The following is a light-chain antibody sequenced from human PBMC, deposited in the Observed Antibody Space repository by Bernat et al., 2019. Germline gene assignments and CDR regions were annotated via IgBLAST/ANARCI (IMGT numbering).Light chain of an antibody. V-gene: IGKV1-16*01. CDR1: QAISIS. CDR3: QRYDSYPLT. J-gene: IGKJ4*01. CDR2: AAS. Sequence: DIQMTQSPSSLSASLGDTVPITCRASQAISISLACFQQRPGKSPKSLIYAASNLRSGVPSRFTGSGSGTDFTLTISSLQPEDFGIYYCQRYDSYPLTFGGGTKVYVK.